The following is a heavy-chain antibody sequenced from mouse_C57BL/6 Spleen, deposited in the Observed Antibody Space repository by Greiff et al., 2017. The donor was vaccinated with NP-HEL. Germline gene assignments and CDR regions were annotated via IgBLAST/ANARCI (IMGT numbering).Heavy chain of an antibody. CDR1: GYTFTDHT. J-gene: IGHJ2*01. CDR3: ARDYYGSSYGY. Sequence: QVQLQQSDAELVKPGASVKISCKVSGYTFTDHTIHWMKQRPEQGLEWIGYIYPRDGSTNYNGKFKGKATLTADKSSSTAYMQLSSLTSEDSAVYFCARDYYGSSYGYWGQGTTLTVSS. V-gene: IGHV1-78*01. D-gene: IGHD1-1*01. CDR2: IYPRDGST.